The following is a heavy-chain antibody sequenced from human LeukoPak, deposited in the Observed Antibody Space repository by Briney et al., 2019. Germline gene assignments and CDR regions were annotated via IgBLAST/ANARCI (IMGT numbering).Heavy chain of an antibody. V-gene: IGHV3-23*01. CDR1: GFTFSSYA. D-gene: IGHD3-22*01. CDR3: ARSPIYYDSSGYAFDY. J-gene: IGHJ4*02. Sequence: GGSLRLSCAASGFTFSSYAMSWVRQAPGKGLEWVSAISGSGGSTYYADSVKGRFTISRDNSKNTLYLQMNSLRAEDTAVYYCARSPIYYDSSGYAFDYWGQGTLVTVSS. CDR2: ISGSGGST.